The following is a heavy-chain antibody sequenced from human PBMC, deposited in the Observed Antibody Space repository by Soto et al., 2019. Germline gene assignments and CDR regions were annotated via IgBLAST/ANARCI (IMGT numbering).Heavy chain of an antibody. Sequence: GGSLRLSCAASGFTFSSYAMSWVRQAPGKGLEWVSAISGSGGSTYYADSVKGRFTISRDNSKNTLYLQMNSLRAEDTAVYYCAKDGVTIFGVVWGDPDAFDIWGQGTMVTVSS. J-gene: IGHJ3*02. V-gene: IGHV3-23*01. CDR1: GFTFSSYA. CDR2: ISGSGGST. D-gene: IGHD3-3*01. CDR3: AKDGVTIFGVVWGDPDAFDI.